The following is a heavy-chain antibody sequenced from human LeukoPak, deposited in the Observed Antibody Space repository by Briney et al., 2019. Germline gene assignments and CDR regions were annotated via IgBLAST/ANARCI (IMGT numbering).Heavy chain of an antibody. Sequence: ASVKVSCKASGYTFTSYDINWVRQATGQGLEWMGWMNPNSGNTGYAQKFQDRVTMTRNTSISTAYMELSSLRSEDTAVYYCARGGSSSSGLDYWGQGTLVTVSS. CDR2: MNPNSGNT. J-gene: IGHJ4*02. CDR1: GYTFTSYD. V-gene: IGHV1-8*01. D-gene: IGHD6-6*01. CDR3: ARGGSSSSGLDY.